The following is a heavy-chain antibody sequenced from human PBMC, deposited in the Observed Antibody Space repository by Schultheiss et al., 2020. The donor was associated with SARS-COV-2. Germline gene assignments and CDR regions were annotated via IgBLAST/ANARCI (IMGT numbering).Heavy chain of an antibody. V-gene: IGHV3-30-3*01. CDR3: ARDQWTGSFDA. J-gene: IGHJ3*01. CDR1: GFTFSSYA. D-gene: IGHD3/OR15-3a*01. Sequence: GGSLRLSCAASGFTFSSYAMHWVRQAPGKGLEWVAVISYDGSNKYYADSVRGRFTISRDNAKNSLYLQMNSLRAEDTAVYYCARDQWTGSFDAWGQGTMVTVSS. CDR2: ISYDGSNK.